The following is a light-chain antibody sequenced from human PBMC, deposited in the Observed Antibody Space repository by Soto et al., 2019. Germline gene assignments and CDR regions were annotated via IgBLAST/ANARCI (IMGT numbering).Light chain of an antibody. J-gene: IGLJ1*01. CDR3: GADHGSGSNFVYV. CDR2: VGTGGIEG. CDR1: SGYSNYK. Sequence: QPVLTQPPSASASLGASVTLTCTLSSGYSNYKVDWYQQRPGKGPRFVMRVGTGGIEGSKGDGIPDRFSVLGSGRNRYLTIKNIQEEDETDFHCGADHGSGSNFVYVFGSGTKLTVL. V-gene: IGLV9-49*01.